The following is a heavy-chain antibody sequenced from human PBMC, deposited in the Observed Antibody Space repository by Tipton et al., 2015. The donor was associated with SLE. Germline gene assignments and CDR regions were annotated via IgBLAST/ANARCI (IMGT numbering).Heavy chain of an antibody. CDR3: AKYPARRDFFHGKDI. D-gene: IGHD3-9*01. Sequence: SLRLSCVASGFTFNDYAMTWVRQAAGKGLEWVSTINDNGDTADYAESVKGRFTISRDNSKSSLFLQLNNLRVEDTALYYCAKYPARRDFFHGKDIWGQGATVTVCS. J-gene: IGHJ6*02. CDR1: GFTFNDYA. CDR2: INDNGDTA. V-gene: IGHV3-23*01.